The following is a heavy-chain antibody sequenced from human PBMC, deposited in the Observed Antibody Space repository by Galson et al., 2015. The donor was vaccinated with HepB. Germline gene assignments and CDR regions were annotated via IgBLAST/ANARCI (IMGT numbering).Heavy chain of an antibody. CDR3: ATAKFGSGAYWTFAI. V-gene: IGHV3-48*04. J-gene: IGHJ3*02. Sequence: SLRLSCAASGFTFSSYTMNWVRQTPGKGLQWLSYISTNGATIHYADSVKVRITIASDNAKNAVWLQRSTLRAEDTGLYYCATAKFGSGAYWTFAIWGQGTLVTVTS. D-gene: IGHD4/OR15-4a*01. CDR2: ISTNGATI. CDR1: GFTFSSYT.